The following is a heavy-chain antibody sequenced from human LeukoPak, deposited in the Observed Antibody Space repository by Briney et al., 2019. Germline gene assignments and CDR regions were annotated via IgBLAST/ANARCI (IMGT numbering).Heavy chain of an antibody. Sequence: ASVKVSCKASGYTFVNYDINWVRQATGQGLEWMGWMNPTSGNTGYAQKFQGRVTMTEDTSTDTAYMELSSLRSEDTAVYYCATDLEWDFDYWGQGTLVTVSS. J-gene: IGHJ4*02. CDR1: GYTFVNYD. D-gene: IGHD3-3*01. V-gene: IGHV1-8*01. CDR3: ATDLEWDFDY. CDR2: MNPTSGNT.